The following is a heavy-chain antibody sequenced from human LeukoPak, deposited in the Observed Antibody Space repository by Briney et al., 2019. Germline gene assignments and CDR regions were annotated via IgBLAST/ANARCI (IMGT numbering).Heavy chain of an antibody. D-gene: IGHD6-13*01. CDR2: TYYRSKWYN. J-gene: IGHJ5*02. CDR1: GDSVSNNIAT. Sequence: SQTLSLTCAISGDSVSNNIATWHWIRQSPSRGLEWLGRTYYRSKWYNDYAVSVKSQITINPDTSKNQFSLQLNSVTAADTAVYYCARVGGIAAAGHGGIFFDPWGQGTLVTVSS. V-gene: IGHV6-1*01. CDR3: ARVGGIAAAGHGGIFFDP.